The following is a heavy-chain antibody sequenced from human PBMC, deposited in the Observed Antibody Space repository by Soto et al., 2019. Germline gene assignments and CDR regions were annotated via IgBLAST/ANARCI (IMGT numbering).Heavy chain of an antibody. CDR1: GFTFSSYS. CDR2: ISSSSSYI. V-gene: IGHV3-21*01. D-gene: IGHD2-2*02. CDR3: ARDLVDCSSTSCYSAGWYYYYYGMDV. J-gene: IGHJ6*02. Sequence: GGSLRLFCAASGFTFSSYSMNWVRQAPGKGLEWVSSISSSSSYIYYADSVKGRFTISRDNAKNSLYLQMNSLRAEDTAVYYCARDLVDCSSTSCYSAGWYYYYYGMDVWGQGTTVTVSS.